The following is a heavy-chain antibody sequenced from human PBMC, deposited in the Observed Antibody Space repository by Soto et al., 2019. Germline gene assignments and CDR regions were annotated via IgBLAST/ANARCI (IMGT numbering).Heavy chain of an antibody. J-gene: IGHJ4*02. CDR3: ARPNDAAGPPIY. D-gene: IGHD6-19*01. CDR1: GFTFSNYW. V-gene: IGHV3-74*01. CDR2: INSDGSGT. Sequence: EVQLVESGGGLVQPGGSLRLSYAASGFTFSNYWMHWVRQAPGKGLVWVSRINSDGSGTSYADSVKGRFTISRDNAKNTLYVQMNSLRAEDTAVYYCARPNDAAGPPIYWGQGTLVTVSS.